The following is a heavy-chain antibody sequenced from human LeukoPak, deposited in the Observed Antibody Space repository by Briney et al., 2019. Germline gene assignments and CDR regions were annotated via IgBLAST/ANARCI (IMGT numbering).Heavy chain of an antibody. Sequence: GESLKISCKGSGYSFTNYWIGWVRQMPGKGLEWMGIIYPGDSATRFSPSFQGQVTISADKSIDTAYLQWSSLKASDTAIYYCARQGRQWLVQGAFDIWGQGTMVTVSS. J-gene: IGHJ3*02. CDR1: GYSFTNYW. CDR3: ARQGRQWLVQGAFDI. D-gene: IGHD6-19*01. V-gene: IGHV5-51*01. CDR2: IYPGDSAT.